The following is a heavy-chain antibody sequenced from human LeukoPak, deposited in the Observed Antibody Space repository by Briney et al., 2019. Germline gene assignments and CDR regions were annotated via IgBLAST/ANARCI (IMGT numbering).Heavy chain of an antibody. D-gene: IGHD3-22*01. CDR2: IYYSGST. CDR1: GGSISSGDYY. CDR3: RVGYYYDSSGYYFFDY. Sequence: PSQTLSLTCTVSGGSISSGDYYWSWIRQPPGKGLEWIGYIYYSGSTYYNPSLKSRVTISVDTSKNQFSLKLSSVTAADTAVYYCRVGYYYDSSGYYFFDYWGQGTLVTVSS. J-gene: IGHJ4*02. V-gene: IGHV4-30-4*03.